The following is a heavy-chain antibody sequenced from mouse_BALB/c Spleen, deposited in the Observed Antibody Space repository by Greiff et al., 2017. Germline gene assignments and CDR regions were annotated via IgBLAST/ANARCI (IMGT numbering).Heavy chain of an antibody. J-gene: IGHJ3*01. Sequence: EVQVVESGGGLVQPGGSLRLSCATSGFTFTDYYMSWVRQPPGKALEWLGFIRNKANGYTTEYSASVKGRFTISRDNSQSILYLQMNTLRAEDSATYYCARDYYGNYVGFAYWGQGTLVTVSA. CDR1: GFTFTDYY. V-gene: IGHV7-3*02. D-gene: IGHD2-1*01. CDR3: ARDYYGNYVGFAY. CDR2: IRNKANGYTT.